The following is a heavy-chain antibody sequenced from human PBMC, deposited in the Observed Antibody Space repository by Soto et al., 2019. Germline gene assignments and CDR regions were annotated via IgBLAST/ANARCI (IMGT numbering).Heavy chain of an antibody. CDR2: IKWDASEK. CDR3: ARERTSKGGMDV. Sequence: GWSLRLSCAASGFTFGYYWMSWVRQAPGKGLEWLATIKWDASEKKYVDSVKGRFTMSRDNAKNSVYLQMDSLRAEDTAVYYCARERTSKGGMDVWGQGTTVTVS. J-gene: IGHJ6*02. CDR1: GFTFGYYW. V-gene: IGHV3-7*01.